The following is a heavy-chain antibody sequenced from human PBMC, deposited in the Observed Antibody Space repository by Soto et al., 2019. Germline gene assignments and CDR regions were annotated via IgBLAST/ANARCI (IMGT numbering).Heavy chain of an antibody. J-gene: IGHJ6*02. D-gene: IGHD5-12*01. CDR1: GFTFSSYS. CDR2: ISSSSSTI. Sequence: GGSLRLSCAASGFTFSSYSMNWVRQAPGKGLEWVSYISSSSSTIYYADSVKGRFTISRDNAKISLYLQMNSLRDEDTAVYYCARDESRIVATILYYYYYGMDVWGQGTTVTVSS. V-gene: IGHV3-48*02. CDR3: ARDESRIVATILYYYYYGMDV.